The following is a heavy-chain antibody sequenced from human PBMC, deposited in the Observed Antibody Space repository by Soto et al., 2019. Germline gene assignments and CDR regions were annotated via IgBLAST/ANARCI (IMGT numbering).Heavy chain of an antibody. CDR1: GGSISSYY. J-gene: IGHJ6*03. Sequence: SETLSLTCTVSGGSISSYYWSWIRQPPGKGLEWIGYIHYSGCTNYNPSLKSRVTISVDTSKNQFSLKLSSVTAADTAVYYCARQRRTVTDYYYYYYMDVWGKGTTVTVSS. V-gene: IGHV4-59*08. CDR3: ARQRRTVTDYYYYYYMDV. CDR2: IHYSGCT. D-gene: IGHD4-4*01.